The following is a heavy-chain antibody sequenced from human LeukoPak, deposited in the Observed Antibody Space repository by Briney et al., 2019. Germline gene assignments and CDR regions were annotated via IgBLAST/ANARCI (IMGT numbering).Heavy chain of an antibody. CDR2: INYSGIT. CDR3: GRQFGDPASIIDS. Sequence: SETLSLTCAVYGGSFSGYYWSWIRQSPGKRLEWIGEINYSGITNYSPSLKSRATLSVDTSKNQFSLKLKSLTAADTAVYYCGRQFGDPASIIDSWGQGTLVTVSS. CDR1: GGSFSGYY. V-gene: IGHV4-34*01. J-gene: IGHJ4*02. D-gene: IGHD3-10*01.